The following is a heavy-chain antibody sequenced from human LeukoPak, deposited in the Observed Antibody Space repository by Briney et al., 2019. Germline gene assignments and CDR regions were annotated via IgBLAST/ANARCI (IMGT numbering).Heavy chain of an antibody. Sequence: PGGSLRLSCAASGFTFITYAMSWVRQAPGKGLEWVSIITSSGGSTNYADSVKGRFTISRDNSKNTLYLEMNSLRAEDTAIYYCAKMKGHPLPKYYMDVWGQGTTVTVSS. CDR3: AKMKGHPLPKYYMDV. V-gene: IGHV3-23*01. J-gene: IGHJ6*01. D-gene: IGHD1-26*01. CDR2: ITSSGGST. CDR1: GFTFITYA.